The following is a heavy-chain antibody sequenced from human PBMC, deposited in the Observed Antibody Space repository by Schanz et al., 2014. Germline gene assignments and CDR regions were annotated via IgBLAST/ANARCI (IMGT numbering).Heavy chain of an antibody. CDR1: GGPFSGYF. CDR3: ARVGRSSSSPHGSSGDY. V-gene: IGHV4-34*11. D-gene: IGHD6-6*01. Sequence: QVQLQQWGAGLLKPSETLSLTCAVYGGPFSGYFWSWIRQSPGKGLEWIGYIYFNGITYYKPSLKARLIISVDTSKNQFSLKLSSVTAADTAVYYCARVGRSSSSPHGSSGDYWGQGTLVTVSS. J-gene: IGHJ4*02. CDR2: IYFNGIT.